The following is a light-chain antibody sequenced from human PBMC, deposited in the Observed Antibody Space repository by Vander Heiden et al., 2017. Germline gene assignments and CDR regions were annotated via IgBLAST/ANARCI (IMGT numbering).Light chain of an antibody. Sequence: DIQMTPSPSSLSASVGDRVTITCRASQSISSYLNWYQQKPGKAPKLLIYAASSLQSGVPSRFSGSGSGTDFTLTISRLQPEDFATYYCQQSDSTPITFGQGTLLEIK. CDR3: QQSDSTPIT. CDR1: QSISSY. V-gene: IGKV1-39*01. CDR2: AAS. J-gene: IGKJ5*01.